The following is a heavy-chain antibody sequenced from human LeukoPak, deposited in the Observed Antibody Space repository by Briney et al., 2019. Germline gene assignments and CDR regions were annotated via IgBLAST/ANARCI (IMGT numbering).Heavy chain of an antibody. CDR3: AREGARWEPSFSAFDI. CDR1: AFTFSSYA. Sequence: GGSLRLSCAASAFTFSSYAMHWVRQAPGKGLEWVAVISYDGSNKYYADSVKGRFTISRDNSKNTLYLQMNSLRAEDTAVYYCAREGARWEPSFSAFDIWGQGTMVTVSS. J-gene: IGHJ3*02. CDR2: ISYDGSNK. D-gene: IGHD1-26*01. V-gene: IGHV3-30*04.